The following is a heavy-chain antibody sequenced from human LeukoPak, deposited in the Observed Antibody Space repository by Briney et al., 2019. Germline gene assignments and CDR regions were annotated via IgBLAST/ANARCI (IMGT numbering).Heavy chain of an antibody. V-gene: IGHV4-34*01. D-gene: IGHD6-19*01. CDR2: SYYSGST. CDR1: GGSFSGYY. J-gene: IGHJ4*02. Sequence: SETLSLTCAVYGGSFSGYYWGWIRQPPGKGLEWIGSSYYSGSTYYNPSLKSRVTISVDTSKNQFSLKLSSVTAADTAVYYCARGGIAVAGTGFDYWGQGTLVTVSS. CDR3: ARGGIAVAGTGFDY.